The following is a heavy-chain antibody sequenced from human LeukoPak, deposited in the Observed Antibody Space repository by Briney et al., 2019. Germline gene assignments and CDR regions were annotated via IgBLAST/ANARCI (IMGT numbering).Heavy chain of an antibody. V-gene: IGHV3-23*01. CDR1: GFTFSNYA. Sequence: PGGSLRLSCAASGFTFSNYAMSWVRQAPEKGLEWVSSISGSSDNTNYADSVRGRFTISRDNSKNILYLQMNSLTAEDTAVYWCAKDPINWGSIYFDCWGQGTLVTVSS. CDR2: ISGSSDNT. J-gene: IGHJ4*02. D-gene: IGHD7-27*01. CDR3: AKDPINWGSIYFDC.